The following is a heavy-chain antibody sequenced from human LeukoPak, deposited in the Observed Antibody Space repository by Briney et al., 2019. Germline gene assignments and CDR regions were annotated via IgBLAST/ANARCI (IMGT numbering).Heavy chain of an antibody. Sequence: SGGSLRLSCAASGFTFSTYAMNWVRQAPGKGLEWVSSITHGGDSTYYANSVKGRFTISRDNAKNSLYLQMNSLRAEDTAVYYCARGGRPYYDIPGNWFDPWGQGTLVTVSS. D-gene: IGHD3-9*01. J-gene: IGHJ5*02. CDR2: ITHGGDST. CDR3: ARGGRPYYDIPGNWFDP. V-gene: IGHV3-23*01. CDR1: GFTFSTYA.